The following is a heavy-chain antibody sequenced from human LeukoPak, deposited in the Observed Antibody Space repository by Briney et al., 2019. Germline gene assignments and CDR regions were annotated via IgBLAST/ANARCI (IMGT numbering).Heavy chain of an antibody. CDR1: GYTFTGYY. D-gene: IGHD3-10*01. CDR2: INPNSGGT. J-gene: IGHJ4*02. CDR3: ARDQTELYYYGSGSYIPDGFLI. V-gene: IGHV1-2*02. Sequence: ASVKLSCTASGYTFTGYYIHWVRQAPGQGLEWMGWINPNSGGTNYAQKYQGRVTMTRDTSISTAYMELSRLKADDTALYYCARDQTELYYYGSGSYIPDGFLIWGQGTLVTVSS.